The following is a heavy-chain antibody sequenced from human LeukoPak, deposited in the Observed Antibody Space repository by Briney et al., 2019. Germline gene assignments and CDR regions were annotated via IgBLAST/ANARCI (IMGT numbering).Heavy chain of an antibody. CDR2: IYTSGST. CDR3: ARGGPDSWYVGWFDP. CDR1: GGSISSGSYY. V-gene: IGHV4-61*02. D-gene: IGHD6-13*01. Sequence: SETLSLTCTVSGGSISSGSYYWSWIRQPAGKGLEWIGRIYTSGSTNYNPSLKSRVTISVDTSKNQFSLKLSSVTAADTAVYYCARGGPDSWYVGWFDPWGQGTLVTVSS. J-gene: IGHJ5*02.